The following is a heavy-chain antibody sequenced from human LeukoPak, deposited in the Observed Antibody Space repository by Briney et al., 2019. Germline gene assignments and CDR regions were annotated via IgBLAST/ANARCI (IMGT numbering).Heavy chain of an antibody. V-gene: IGHV3-23*01. CDR1: GFTFSSYA. Sequence: GGSLGLSCAASGFTFSSYAMSWVRQAPGKGLEWVSAISGSGGSTYYADSVKGRFTISRDNSKNTLYLQMNSLRAEDTAVYYCAKDIGIAAARSNWFDPWGQGTLVTVSS. CDR2: ISGSGGST. D-gene: IGHD6-13*01. J-gene: IGHJ5*02. CDR3: AKDIGIAAARSNWFDP.